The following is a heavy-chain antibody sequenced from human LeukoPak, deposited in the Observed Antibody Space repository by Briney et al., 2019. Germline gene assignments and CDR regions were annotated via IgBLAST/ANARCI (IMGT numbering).Heavy chain of an antibody. Sequence: GGSLRLSCAASGFTFSSYSMKWVRQAPGKGLEWVSSISSSSSYIYYADSVKGRVTISRDNAKNSLYLQMNSLRAEDTAVYYCAANYDYVWGSFGAFDIWGQGTMVTVSS. J-gene: IGHJ3*02. CDR3: AANYDYVWGSFGAFDI. D-gene: IGHD3-16*01. CDR2: ISSSSSYI. CDR1: GFTFSSYS. V-gene: IGHV3-21*01.